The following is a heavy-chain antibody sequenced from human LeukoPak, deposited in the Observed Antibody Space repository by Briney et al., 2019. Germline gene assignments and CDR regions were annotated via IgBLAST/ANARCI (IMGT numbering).Heavy chain of an antibody. J-gene: IGHJ6*03. V-gene: IGHV4-34*01. Sequence: SETLSLTCAVYGGSFSGYYWSWIRQPPGKGLEWIGEINHSGSTNYNPSLKSRVTISVDTSKNQFSLKLSSVTAADTAVYYCAREKSYYGSGSYCYYYYMDVWGKGTTVTISS. CDR2: INHSGST. D-gene: IGHD3-10*01. CDR3: AREKSYYGSGSYCYYYYMDV. CDR1: GGSFSGYY.